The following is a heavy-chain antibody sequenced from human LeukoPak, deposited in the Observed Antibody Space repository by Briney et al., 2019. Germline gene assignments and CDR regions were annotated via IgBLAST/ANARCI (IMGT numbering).Heavy chain of an antibody. CDR1: GFSFANYG. D-gene: IGHD2-2*01. J-gene: IGHJ4*02. Sequence: PGESLTLSCAVSGFSFANYGMRCVSQVPGGGLGWVSGINWNADNIGYADSVKGRFTISRDNAKNSVYLQMDSLKAEDTALDYCVRGQAIVVVPVAMGFWGQGTLVTVSS. CDR2: INWNADNI. V-gene: IGHV3-20*04. CDR3: VRGQAIVVVPVAMGF.